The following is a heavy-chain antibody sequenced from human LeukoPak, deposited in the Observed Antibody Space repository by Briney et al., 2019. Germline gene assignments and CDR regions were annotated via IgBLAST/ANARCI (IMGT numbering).Heavy chain of an antibody. CDR2: IYHSGST. Sequence: SETLSLTCTVSGGSISSGGYYWSWIRQPPGKGLEWIGYIYHSGSTYYNPSLKSRVTISVDRSKNQFSLKLSSVTAADTAVYYCAKVFITAANHDAFDMWGQGTMVTVSS. CDR3: AKVFITAANHDAFDM. CDR1: GGSISSGGYY. J-gene: IGHJ3*02. V-gene: IGHV4-30-2*01. D-gene: IGHD6-13*01.